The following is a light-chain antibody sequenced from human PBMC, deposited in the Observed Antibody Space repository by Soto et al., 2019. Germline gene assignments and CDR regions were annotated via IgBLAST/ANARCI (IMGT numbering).Light chain of an antibody. CDR1: QDINPY. V-gene: IGKV1-9*01. CDR3: QHAHTFPPT. CDR2: AAS. J-gene: IGKJ5*01. Sequence: DIQLTQSPSHLSVSVGARATIPCWASQDINPYVAWYQHKPGTAPKLLLYAASSLQSGVPSRFSGSGSGTHFTLTISSLQPEDVATYYCQHAHTFPPTFGQGTRLETK.